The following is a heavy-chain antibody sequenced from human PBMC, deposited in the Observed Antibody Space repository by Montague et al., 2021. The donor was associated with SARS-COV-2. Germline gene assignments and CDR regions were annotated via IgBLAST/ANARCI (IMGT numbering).Heavy chain of an antibody. CDR1: GASIRSSDHY. CDR2: IYYTGSR. J-gene: IGHJ4*02. D-gene: IGHD3-22*01. V-gene: IGHV4-39*07. CDR3: ARAGGFDNSGYVGRLRTYYFDY. Sequence: SETLSLTCTASGASIRSSDHYWGWIRQPPGKGLERIGSIYYTGSRYYTPSLTSRLTISVDTSRYQFSLELTSVTAADTAIYYCARAGGFDNSGYVGRLRTYYFDYWGQGLLVTVSS.